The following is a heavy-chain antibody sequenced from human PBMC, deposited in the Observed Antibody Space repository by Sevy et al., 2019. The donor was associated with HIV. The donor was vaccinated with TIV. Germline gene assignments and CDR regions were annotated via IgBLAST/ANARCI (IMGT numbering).Heavy chain of an antibody. CDR2: IKQDGSVK. Sequence: GGSPRLSCAASGFSLNNYWMNWVRQAPGKGLEWVANIKQDGSVKYYVDSVKGRFTISRDKARNLLYLQMNSLRVEDTALYYCVRAIAAAGSFWGQGTLVTVSS. V-gene: IGHV3-7*01. J-gene: IGHJ4*02. CDR1: GFSLNNYW. CDR3: VRAIAAAGSF. D-gene: IGHD6-13*01.